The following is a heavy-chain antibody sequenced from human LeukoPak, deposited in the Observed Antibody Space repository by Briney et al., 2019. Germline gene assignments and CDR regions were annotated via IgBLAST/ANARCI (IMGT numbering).Heavy chain of an antibody. V-gene: IGHV3-23*01. D-gene: IGHD3-3*01. J-gene: IGHJ4*02. CDR2: ISGSGGST. CDR3: AKTPPYDFWSGRQVWYFDY. CDR1: GFTFSSYA. Sequence: GGSLRLSCAASGFTFSSYAMSWVRQAPGKGLEWVSAISGSGGSTYYADSVKGRFTISRGNSKNTLYLQMNSLRAEDTAVYYCAKTPPYDFWSGRQVWYFDYWGQGTLVTVSS.